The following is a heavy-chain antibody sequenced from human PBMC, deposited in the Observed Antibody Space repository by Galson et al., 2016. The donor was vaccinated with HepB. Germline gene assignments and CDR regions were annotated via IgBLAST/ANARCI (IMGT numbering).Heavy chain of an antibody. CDR2: IYSNGGT. J-gene: IGHJ5*02. V-gene: IGHV3-53*01. D-gene: IGHD3-22*01. Sequence: SLRLSCAVSGFGVGSTYMNWVRQAPGEGLEWASVIYSNGGTYYADSVRGRFTVSRDRSKNILYLQMNSLRVEDTALYYCARGPVVTYYSGPTWFDPWGQGTLVTVSS. CDR3: ARGPVVTYYSGPTWFDP. CDR1: GFGVGSTY.